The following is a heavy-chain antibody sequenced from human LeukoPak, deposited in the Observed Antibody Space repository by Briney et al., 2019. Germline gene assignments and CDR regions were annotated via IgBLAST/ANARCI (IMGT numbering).Heavy chain of an antibody. CDR1: GGTFSSYA. D-gene: IGHD3-22*01. Sequence: SVKVSCKASGGTFSSYAISWVRQAPGQGLEWMGGIIPIFGTANYAQKFQGRVTITTDESTSTAYRELSSLRSEDTAVYYCAIGHNSSGYFKPLDYWGQGTLVTVSS. CDR3: AIGHNSSGYFKPLDY. V-gene: IGHV1-69*05. J-gene: IGHJ4*02. CDR2: IIPIFGTA.